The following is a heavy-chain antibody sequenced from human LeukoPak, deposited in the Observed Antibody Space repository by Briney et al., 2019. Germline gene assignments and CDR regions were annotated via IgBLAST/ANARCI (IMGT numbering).Heavy chain of an antibody. J-gene: IGHJ4*02. CDR3: ARDNIAVALDY. Sequence: SETLSLTCTVSGGSISSYYWSWIRQPPGKGLEWIGYIYYSGSTNYNPSLKSRVTISVDTSKNQFSLKLGSVTAADTAVYYCARDNIAVALDYWGQGTLVTVSS. D-gene: IGHD6-19*01. CDR1: GGSISSYY. CDR2: IYYSGST. V-gene: IGHV4-59*01.